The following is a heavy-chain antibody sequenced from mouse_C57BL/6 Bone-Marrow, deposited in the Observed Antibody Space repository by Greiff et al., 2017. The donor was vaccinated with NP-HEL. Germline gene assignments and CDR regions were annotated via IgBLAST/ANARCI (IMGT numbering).Heavy chain of an antibody. CDR2: ISDGGSYT. CDR1: GFTFSSYA. D-gene: IGHD2-4*01. V-gene: IGHV5-4*03. CDR3: ARPIYYDYDEDWYFDV. Sequence: EVKLMESGGGLVKPGGSLKLSCAASGFTFSSYAMSWVRQTPEKRLEWVATISDGGSYTYYPDNVKGRFTISRDNAKNNLYLQMSHLKSEDTAMYYCARPIYYDYDEDWYFDVWGTGTTVTVSS. J-gene: IGHJ1*03.